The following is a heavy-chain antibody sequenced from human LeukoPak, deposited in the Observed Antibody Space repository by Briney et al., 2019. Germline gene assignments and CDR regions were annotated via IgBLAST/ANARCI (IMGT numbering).Heavy chain of an antibody. CDR2: IKYDGSKK. CDR1: GFTFGDYG. V-gene: IGHV3-30*02. Sequence: GGSLRLSGAASGFTFGDYGLHWVRQAPGRGLEWVTFIKYDGSKKYYVDSVKGRFTFSRDNSKNMLYLQMNSLRADDTAIYYCVKGRDFYFDFWGQGTLVTVSS. CDR3: VKGRDFYFDF. J-gene: IGHJ4*02. D-gene: IGHD3/OR15-3a*01.